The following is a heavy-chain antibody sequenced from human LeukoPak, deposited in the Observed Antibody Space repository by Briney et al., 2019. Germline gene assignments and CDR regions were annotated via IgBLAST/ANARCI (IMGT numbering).Heavy chain of an antibody. J-gene: IGHJ4*02. Sequence: SETLSLTCSVSGGPITEYYWSWIRQPPGKRLEWIGYIYHTGTTNYSPSLKSRVSMSVDASRNQSSLKLVSVTAADTAVYYCARDRGTTGYYYLDSWGRGILVTVSS. CDR3: ARDRGTTGYYYLDS. V-gene: IGHV4-59*01. D-gene: IGHD1-26*01. CDR2: IYHTGTT. CDR1: GGPITEYY.